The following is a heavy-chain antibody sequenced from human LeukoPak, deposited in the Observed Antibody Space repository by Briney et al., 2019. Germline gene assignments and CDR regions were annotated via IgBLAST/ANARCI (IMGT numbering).Heavy chain of an antibody. J-gene: IGHJ4*02. CDR3: ARDEYDSSGYRLFDY. CDR1: GFTFSSYD. V-gene: IGHV3-13*01. Sequence: PGGSLRLSCAASGFTFSSYDFHWVRQAPGKGLEWVSAIGVTGDTYYADSVKGRFTISRENAANSLYLQMHSLRAEDTAVYYCARDEYDSSGYRLFDYWGQGTLVTVSS. D-gene: IGHD3-22*01. CDR2: IGVTGDT.